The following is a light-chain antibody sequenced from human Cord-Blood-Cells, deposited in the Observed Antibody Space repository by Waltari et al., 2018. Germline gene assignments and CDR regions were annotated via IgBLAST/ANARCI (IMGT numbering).Light chain of an antibody. V-gene: IGLV2-14*01. J-gene: IGLJ3*02. CDR1: SIHGGEYTI. CDR2: DVS. CDR3: SSYTSSSTRV. Sequence: QSALPQPASVFGSPGQSVTISCPGTSIHGGEYTIVSWYQQHPGKAPKIMTYDVSNRRSGVSNRFSGSKSGNTASLTISGLQAEDEADYYCSSYTSSSTRVFGGGTKLTVL.